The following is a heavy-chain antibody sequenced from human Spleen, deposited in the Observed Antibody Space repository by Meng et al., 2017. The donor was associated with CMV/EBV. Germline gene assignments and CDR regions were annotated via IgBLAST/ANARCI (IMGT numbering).Heavy chain of an antibody. CDR2: IRYDGSNK. CDR1: GFTFSSYG. CDR3: ASCSGGSCYLVGLDY. V-gene: IGHV3-30*02. D-gene: IGHD2-15*01. J-gene: IGHJ4*02. Sequence: GESLKISCAASGFTFSSYGMHWVRQAPGKGLEWVAFIRYDGSNKYYADSVKGRFTISRDNSKNTLYLQMNSLRAEDTAVYYCASCSGGSCYLVGLDYWGQGTLVTVSS.